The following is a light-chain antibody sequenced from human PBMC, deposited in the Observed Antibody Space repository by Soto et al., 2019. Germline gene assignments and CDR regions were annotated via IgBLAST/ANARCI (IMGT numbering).Light chain of an antibody. V-gene: IGKV1-5*01. J-gene: IGKJ1*01. CDR3: QQYNSYST. Sequence: DIQMTQSPSSLSASVGDRVTITCRASQSISRSLAWYQQKPGKAPKLLIYDASSLESGVPSRFSGSGSGTEFTLTISSLQPDDFATYYCQQYNSYSTFGQGTKVDIK. CDR1: QSISRS. CDR2: DAS.